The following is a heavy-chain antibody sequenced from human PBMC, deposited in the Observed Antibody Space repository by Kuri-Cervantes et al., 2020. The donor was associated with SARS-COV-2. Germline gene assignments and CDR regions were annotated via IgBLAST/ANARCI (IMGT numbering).Heavy chain of an antibody. J-gene: IGHJ6*02. CDR3: ARVPGPKAHYGMDV. CDR1: GFTFSDYY. CDR2: ISSSSYT. V-gene: IGHV3-11*06. Sequence: GGSLRLSCAVSGFTFSDYYMSWIRQAPGKGLEWVSYISSSSYTNYADSVKGRFTISRDNAKNSLYLQMNSLRAEDPAVYYCARVPGPKAHYGMDVWGQGTTVTVSS.